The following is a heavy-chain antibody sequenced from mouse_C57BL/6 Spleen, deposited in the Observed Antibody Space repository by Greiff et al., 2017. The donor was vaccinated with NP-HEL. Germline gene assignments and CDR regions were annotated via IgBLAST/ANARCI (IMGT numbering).Heavy chain of an antibody. Sequence: EVKLMESGPGLVKPSQSLSLTCSVTGYSITSGYYWNWIRQFPGNKLEWMGYISYDGSNNYNPSLKNRISITRDTSKNQFFLKLNSVTTEDTATYYCAREGAYDGYYVAMDYWGQGTSVTVSS. CDR2: ISYDGSN. V-gene: IGHV3-6*01. CDR1: GYSITSGYY. J-gene: IGHJ4*01. D-gene: IGHD2-3*01. CDR3: AREGAYDGYYVAMDY.